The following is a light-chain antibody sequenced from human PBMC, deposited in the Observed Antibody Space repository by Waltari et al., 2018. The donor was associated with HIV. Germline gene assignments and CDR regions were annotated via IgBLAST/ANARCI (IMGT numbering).Light chain of an antibody. V-gene: IGLV2-11*01. J-gene: IGLJ3*02. Sequence: QSALTQPRSVSGSPGQSVTIPCTGTNSDVCGYNSVSWYQHHPGKVPKLIIYDVNKRPSGVPDRFFGSKSGNTASLTISGLQAEDEADYYCFSCAARYTGVFGGGTKLTVL. CDR1: NSDVCGYNS. CDR2: DVN. CDR3: FSCAARYTGV.